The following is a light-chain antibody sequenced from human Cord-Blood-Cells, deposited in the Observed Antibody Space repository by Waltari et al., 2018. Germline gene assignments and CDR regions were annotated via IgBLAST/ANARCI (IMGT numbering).Light chain of an antibody. V-gene: IGLV2-23*01. J-gene: IGLJ3*02. CDR1: SSDVGSYNL. Sequence: QSALTQPASVSGSPGQSITISRTGTSSDVGSYNLVSWYQQHPGKAAKLMIYEGSKRPSGVSNRFSGSKSGNTASLTISGLQAEDEADYYCCSYAGSSTWVFGGGTKLTVL. CDR2: EGS. CDR3: CSYAGSSTWV.